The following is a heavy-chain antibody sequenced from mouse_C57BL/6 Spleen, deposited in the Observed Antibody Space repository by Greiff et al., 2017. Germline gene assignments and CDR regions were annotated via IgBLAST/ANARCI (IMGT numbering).Heavy chain of an antibody. J-gene: IGHJ3*01. CDR3: ARELLRYSRFAY. V-gene: IGHV1-64*01. CDR1: GYTFTSYW. D-gene: IGHD1-1*01. Sequence: VQLQQPGAELVKPGASVKLSCKASGYTFTSYWMHWVKQRPGQGLEWIGMIHPNSGSTNYNEKFKSKATLTVDKSSSTAYMQLSSLTSEDSAVYYCARELLRYSRFAYWGQGTLVTVSA. CDR2: IHPNSGST.